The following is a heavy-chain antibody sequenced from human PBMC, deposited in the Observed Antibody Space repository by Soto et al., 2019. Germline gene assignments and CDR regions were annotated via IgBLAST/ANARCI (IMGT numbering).Heavy chain of an antibody. D-gene: IGHD2-15*01. CDR3: ARTPRAQMIVLEAATRFDY. V-gene: IGHV1-18*04. J-gene: IGHJ4*02. CDR2: ISPYNGDT. Sequence: QVQLVQSGAEVKRPGASVKVSCKASGYTFTTYGFNWVRQAPGQGLEWMGWISPYNGDTNYAQNFQGRVTLTTDTSTSTVYMELRRLTSDDTAIYYCARTPRAQMIVLEAATRFDYWGQGTLVTVSS. CDR1: GYTFTTYG.